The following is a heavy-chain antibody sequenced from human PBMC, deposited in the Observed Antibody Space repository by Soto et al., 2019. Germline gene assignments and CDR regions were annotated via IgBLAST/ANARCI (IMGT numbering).Heavy chain of an antibody. CDR3: ARVPSSGSYRSYYYYGMDV. CDR1: GFTFRTYS. V-gene: IGHV3-48*02. CDR2: ITSSSDTI. D-gene: IGHD1-26*01. Sequence: EVQLVESGGGLVQPGGSLRLSCAASGFTFRTYSMNWVRQAPGKGLWWVSYITSSSDTIYYGDSVQGRFTISRDNARNSLYLQVNSLRDEDTAVYYCARVPSSGSYRSYYYYGMDVWGQGTTVTVSS. J-gene: IGHJ6*02.